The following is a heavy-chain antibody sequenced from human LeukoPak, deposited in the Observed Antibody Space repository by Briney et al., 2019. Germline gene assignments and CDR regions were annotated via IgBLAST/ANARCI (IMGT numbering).Heavy chain of an antibody. Sequence: PGGSLRLSWAPSGFTFSDYYMTWIRPAPGKGLEWVSYISSSGSIIYYADSLKGRFIISRDNAKNSLYLQMNSLRAEDTAVYFCARVGYDSGGRFDYWGQGTLVTVSS. CDR3: ARVGYDSGGRFDY. CDR2: ISSSGSII. CDR1: GFTFSDYY. V-gene: IGHV3-11*04. D-gene: IGHD3-22*01. J-gene: IGHJ4*02.